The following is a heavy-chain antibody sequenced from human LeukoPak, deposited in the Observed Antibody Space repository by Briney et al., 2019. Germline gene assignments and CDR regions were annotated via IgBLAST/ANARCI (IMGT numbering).Heavy chain of an antibody. CDR2: VSYDGTNK. V-gene: IGHV3-30-3*01. CDR3: ARDLAEWLRLFGSYFDS. D-gene: IGHD5-12*01. J-gene: IGHJ4*02. Sequence: PGGSLRLSCTASGFTFNNYAMHWVRQAPGKGLEWVAGVSYDGTNKYYADSVKGRFTISRDNSKNTLFLQMNSLRAEDTALYFCARDLAEWLRLFGSYFDSWGQGALVTVSS. CDR1: GFTFNNYA.